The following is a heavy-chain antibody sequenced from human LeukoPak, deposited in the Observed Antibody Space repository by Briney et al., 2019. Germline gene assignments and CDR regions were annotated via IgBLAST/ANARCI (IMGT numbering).Heavy chain of an antibody. J-gene: IGHJ3*02. CDR1: GGSISSSSYY. CDR2: IYYSGST. CDR3: ARDRGGSYWPDAFDI. Sequence: PSETLSLTCTVSGGSISSSSYYWGWIRQPPGKGLEWIGSIYYSGSTYYNPSLKSRVTISVDTSKNQFSLKLSSVTAADTAVYYCARDRGGSYWPDAFDIWGQGTMVTVSS. D-gene: IGHD1-26*01. V-gene: IGHV4-39*07.